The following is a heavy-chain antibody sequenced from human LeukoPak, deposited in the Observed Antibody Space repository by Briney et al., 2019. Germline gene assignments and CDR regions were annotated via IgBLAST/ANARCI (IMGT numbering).Heavy chain of an antibody. CDR2: ISTSGDST. V-gene: IGHV3-21*06. D-gene: IGHD6-19*01. CDR1: GFTFSSQN. CDR3: VKNGWLDY. J-gene: IGHJ4*02. Sequence: PGGSLRLSCAASGFTFSSQNMNWARQAPGKGLEWVAYISTSGDSTKYADSVEGRFTISRDNAENSLYLLVNSLRVEDTAVYYCVKNGWLDYWGQGILVTVSS.